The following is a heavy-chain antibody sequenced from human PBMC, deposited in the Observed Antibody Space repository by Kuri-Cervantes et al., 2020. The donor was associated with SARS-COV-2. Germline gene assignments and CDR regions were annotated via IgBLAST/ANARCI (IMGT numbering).Heavy chain of an antibody. Sequence: GESLKISCVASGFTFSAYTLNWVRQAPGKGLEWVSSITRSSVYISYADSLKGRFTISRDNAKNSLYLQMNSLRAEDTAVYYCAKDLEDIVVVPAVGFDYWGQGTLVTVSS. CDR1: GFTFSAYT. D-gene: IGHD2-2*01. CDR3: AKDLEDIVVVPAVGFDY. J-gene: IGHJ4*02. CDR2: ITRSSVYI. V-gene: IGHV3-21*01.